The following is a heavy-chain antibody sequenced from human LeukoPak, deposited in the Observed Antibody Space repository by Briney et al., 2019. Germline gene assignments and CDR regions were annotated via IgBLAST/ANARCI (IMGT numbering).Heavy chain of an antibody. D-gene: IGHD1-26*01. V-gene: IGHV1-18*01. CDR3: ARVLMGAGGLGYDY. J-gene: IGHJ4*02. CDR2: ISAYNGNT. CDR1: GYTFTSYG. Sequence: ASVKVSCKASGYTFTSYGISWVRQAPGRGLEWMGWISAYNGNTNYAQKLQGRVTMTTDTSTSTAYMELRSLRSDDTAVYYCARVLMGAGGLGYDYWGQGALVTVSS.